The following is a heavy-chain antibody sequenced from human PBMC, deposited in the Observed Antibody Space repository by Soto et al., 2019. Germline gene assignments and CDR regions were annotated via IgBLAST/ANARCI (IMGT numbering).Heavy chain of an antibody. V-gene: IGHV3-66*01. J-gene: IGHJ6*02. Sequence: TGGSLRLSCAASGFTVSSNYMSWVRQAPGKGLEWVSVIYSGGSTYYADSVKGRFTISRDNSKNTLYLQMNSLRAEDTAVYYCARAPASDYSSRYYYYGMDVWGQGTTVTVSS. CDR2: IYSGGST. D-gene: IGHD6-19*01. CDR1: GFTVSSNY. CDR3: ARAPASDYSSRYYYYGMDV.